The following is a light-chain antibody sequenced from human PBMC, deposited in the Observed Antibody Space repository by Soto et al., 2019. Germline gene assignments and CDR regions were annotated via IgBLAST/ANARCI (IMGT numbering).Light chain of an antibody. Sequence: QSALTQPRSVSGSPGQSVTISCTGTSSDVGGYDFVSWYQQHPGKAPKLMISDVSKRPSGVPDRFSGSKSGNTASLTISGLKAEDEDAYYCCSYAGDLALFGGGTKVTV. CDR2: DVS. CDR1: SSDVGGYDF. CDR3: CSYAGDLAL. J-gene: IGLJ2*01. V-gene: IGLV2-11*01.